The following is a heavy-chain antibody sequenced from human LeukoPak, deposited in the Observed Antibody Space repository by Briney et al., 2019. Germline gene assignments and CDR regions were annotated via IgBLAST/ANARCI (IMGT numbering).Heavy chain of an antibody. CDR3: TKDPNGDYVGAFDP. CDR2: ITGTHYTT. V-gene: IGHV3-23*01. J-gene: IGHJ5*02. CDR1: GFTFSSFA. Sequence: GGSLRLSCAASGFTFSSFAMTWVRQAPGKGLEWVSSITGTHYTTYDTDSVKGRFTISRDNSKNTLFLQMNSLRADDTAVYYCTKDPNGDYVGAFDPWGQGTLVTVSS. D-gene: IGHD4-17*01.